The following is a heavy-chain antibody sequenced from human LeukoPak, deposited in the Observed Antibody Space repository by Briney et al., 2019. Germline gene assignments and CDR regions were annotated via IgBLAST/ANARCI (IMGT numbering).Heavy chain of an antibody. V-gene: IGHV3-30-3*01. CDR3: ARAPRYSYGSGSYYNGPPRLWYYGMDV. CDR1: GFTFSSYA. J-gene: IGHJ6*02. D-gene: IGHD3-10*01. CDR2: ISYDGSNK. Sequence: PGRSLRLSCAASGFTFSSYAMHWVRQAPGKGLEWVAVISYDGSNKYYADSVKGRFTISRDNSKNTLYLQMNSLRAEDTAVYYCARAPRYSYGSGSYYNGPPRLWYYGMDVWGQGTTVTVSS.